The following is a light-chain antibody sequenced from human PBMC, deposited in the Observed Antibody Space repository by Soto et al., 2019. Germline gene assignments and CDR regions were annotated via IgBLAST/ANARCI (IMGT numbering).Light chain of an antibody. V-gene: IGLV2-8*01. CDR2: EVS. CDR3: SSYAGSNNFRG. J-gene: IGLJ1*01. Sequence: QSALTQPPSASGSPGQSVTISCTGTSSDVGGYNYVSWYQQHPGKAPKLMIYEVSKRPSGVPDRFSGSKSGNTASLTVSGLQAEDEADYYCSSYAGSNNFRGFGTGTKLTVL. CDR1: SSDVGGYNY.